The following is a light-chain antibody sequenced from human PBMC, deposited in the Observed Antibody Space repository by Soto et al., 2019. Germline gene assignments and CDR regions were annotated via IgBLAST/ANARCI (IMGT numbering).Light chain of an antibody. CDR2: DAS. J-gene: IGKJ2*01. CDR3: QQYDKWPQFT. CDR1: QSVSSS. Sequence: EIVMTQSPATLSVSPGERATLSCRASQSVSSSLAWYQQKRGQAPRLLIYDASNRATGIPARFSGSGSGTDFTLTISSLQSEDFAVYYCQQYDKWPQFTFGQGTKVDIK. V-gene: IGKV3D-15*01.